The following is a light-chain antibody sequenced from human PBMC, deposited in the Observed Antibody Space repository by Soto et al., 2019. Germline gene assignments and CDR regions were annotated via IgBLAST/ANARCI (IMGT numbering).Light chain of an antibody. J-gene: IGKJ4*01. Sequence: DIQVAQSPSSLSSSLVDRVTITCRASQVISNGLSWYQQKPGQAPTLLIYAASSLQSGVPSRFSGSGFGTDFSLTIRSLPPDDFATYSSQEYNPYPHLPFGGGTQVAI. V-gene: IGKV1-27*01. CDR1: QVISNG. CDR3: QEYNPYPHLP. CDR2: AAS.